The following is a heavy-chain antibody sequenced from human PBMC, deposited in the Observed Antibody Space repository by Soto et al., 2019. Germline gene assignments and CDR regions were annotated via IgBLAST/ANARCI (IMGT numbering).Heavy chain of an antibody. Sequence: EVQLVESGGGLVQPGRSLRLSCAASGFTFDDYAMHWVRQAPGKGLEWVSGISWNSGSIGYADSVKGRFTISRDNAKNSLYLQMNSLRAEDTALYYCAKDITIFGVVTGTIVAFDIWGQGTMVTVSS. J-gene: IGHJ3*02. CDR1: GFTFDDYA. D-gene: IGHD3-3*01. CDR2: ISWNSGSI. V-gene: IGHV3-9*01. CDR3: AKDITIFGVVTGTIVAFDI.